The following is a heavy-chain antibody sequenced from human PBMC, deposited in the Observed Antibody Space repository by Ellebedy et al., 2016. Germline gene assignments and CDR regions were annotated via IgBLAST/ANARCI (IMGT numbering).Heavy chain of an antibody. Sequence: GESLKISCAASGFTFSRDWMTWVRQVPGKSLEWVANIRNDESEKYFVDSVKGRFTISRDNAKNSVYLQMSSLRVEDTALYYCVKGASSGSWVTMEYWGQGALVTVSS. CDR3: VKGASSGSWVTMEY. CDR1: GFTFSRDW. J-gene: IGHJ4*02. V-gene: IGHV3-7*03. CDR2: IRNDESEK. D-gene: IGHD6-13*01.